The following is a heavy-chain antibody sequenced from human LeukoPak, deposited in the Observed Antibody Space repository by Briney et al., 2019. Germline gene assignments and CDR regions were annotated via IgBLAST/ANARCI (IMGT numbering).Heavy chain of an antibody. CDR3: ALGDYGKPFDY. CDR2: IWYNGSNQ. D-gene: IGHD4-17*01. Sequence: PGRSPRLSCAASGFTFSNYGMHWVRQAPGKGLEWVAVIWYNGSNQYYADFGKGRFTISRDNAKNSLYLQMNSLRAEDTAVYYCALGDYGKPFDYWGQGTLVTVSS. V-gene: IGHV3-33*03. CDR1: GFTFSNYG. J-gene: IGHJ4*02.